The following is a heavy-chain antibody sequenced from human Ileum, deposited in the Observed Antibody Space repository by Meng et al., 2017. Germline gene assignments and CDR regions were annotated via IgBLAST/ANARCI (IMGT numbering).Heavy chain of an antibody. CDR1: GDCSSSSNW. V-gene: IGHV4-4*02. D-gene: IGHD2/OR15-2a*01. J-gene: IGHJ4*02. Sequence: VQRQVSVSLLGEHSGTLTLPSVVLGDCSSSSNWWHWVRQPPGKGLEWIGEIFHTWSTKYNPSLKSRVTISADKSKNQIFLNLSSVTAADTDVYYCATKKNKKIDYWGQGTLVTVSS. CDR3: ATKKNKKIDY. CDR2: IFHTWST.